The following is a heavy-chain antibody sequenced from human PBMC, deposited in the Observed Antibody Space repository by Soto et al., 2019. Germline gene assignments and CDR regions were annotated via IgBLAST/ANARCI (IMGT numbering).Heavy chain of an antibody. Sequence: ASVKVSCKASGYTFTSYDINWVRQATGQGLEWMGWMNPNSGKTGDAQKFQGRVTMTRNTSISTAYMELSSLRSEDTAVYYCARGRIAVAENFDYWGQGTLVTVSS. V-gene: IGHV1-8*01. D-gene: IGHD6-19*01. J-gene: IGHJ4*02. CDR1: GYTFTSYD. CDR3: ARGRIAVAENFDY. CDR2: MNPNSGKT.